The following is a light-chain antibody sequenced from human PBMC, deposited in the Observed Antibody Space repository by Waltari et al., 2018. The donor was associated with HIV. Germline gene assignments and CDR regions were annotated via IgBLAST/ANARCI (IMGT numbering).Light chain of an antibody. CDR2: EVT. Sequence: QSALTQPASVSGSPGQSITFSCPGTSSDIGSYNLVSWYQQHPGKAPGLMIYEVTKRPSGVSYRLSVSKSGNTASLTISGLQAEDEADYYCCSFAGSTSWVFGGGTKLTVL. CDR1: SSDIGSYNL. J-gene: IGLJ3*02. CDR3: CSFAGSTSWV. V-gene: IGLV2-23*02.